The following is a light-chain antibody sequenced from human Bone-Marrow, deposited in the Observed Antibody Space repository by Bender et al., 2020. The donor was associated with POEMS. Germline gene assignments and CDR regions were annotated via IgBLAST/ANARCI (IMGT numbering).Light chain of an antibody. CDR1: SGNIANNY. CDR3: LSSDSSSPGV. J-gene: IGLJ3*02. Sequence: NFLLTQAPSVSESPGKTVTISCARTSGNIANNYVQWIQQRPGRAPTTLIYEDHRRPSGVPDRFSGSVDRSSNSASLIISGLKTEDEADYYCLSSDSSSPGVFGGGTKLTVL. V-gene: IGLV6-57*04. CDR2: EDH.